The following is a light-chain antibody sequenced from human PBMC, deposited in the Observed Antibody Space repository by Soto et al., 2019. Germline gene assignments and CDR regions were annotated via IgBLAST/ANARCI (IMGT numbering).Light chain of an antibody. CDR2: TSS. J-gene: IGKJ1*01. CDR3: IQDHSYPWT. V-gene: IGKV1-6*01. CDR1: EDIRFD. Sequence: AVQVTQTPSSLSASVGDTVTITCRASEDIRFDVAWYQQKSGRAPRLLIYTSSHRQSGVPSRFSGSASGTEFRLTISGLLPEDLAVYYWIQDHSYPWTLGQGTK.